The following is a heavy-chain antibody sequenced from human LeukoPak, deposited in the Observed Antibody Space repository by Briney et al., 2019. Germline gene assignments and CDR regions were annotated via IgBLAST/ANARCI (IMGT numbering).Heavy chain of an antibody. J-gene: IGHJ4*02. D-gene: IGHD3-16*02. CDR2: INPNSGGT. CDR3: ARGYDYVWGSYRYYFDY. V-gene: IGHV1-2*02. CDR1: GYTFTGYY. Sequence: ASVKVSCKASGYTFTGYYMHWVRQAPGQGLEWMGWINPNSGGTNCAQKFQGRVTMTRDTSISTAYMELSRLRSDDTAVYYCARGYDYVWGSYRYYFDYWGQGTLVTVSS.